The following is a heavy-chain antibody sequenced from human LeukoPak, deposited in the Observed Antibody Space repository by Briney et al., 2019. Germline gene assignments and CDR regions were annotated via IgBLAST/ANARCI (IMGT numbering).Heavy chain of an antibody. V-gene: IGHV3-23*01. CDR2: ISGSGTGT. J-gene: IGHJ4*02. CDR1: GFTFSTCA. Sequence: GGSLRLSCGVSGFTFSTCAMSWVRQAPGKGLEWVSAISGSGTGTYYADSVQGRFIISRDNSKDKLSLQMNSLRAERTAVYYCAKAYSNFAANSYYFDYWGQGTLVTVSS. CDR3: AKAYSNFAANSYYFDY. D-gene: IGHD4-11*01.